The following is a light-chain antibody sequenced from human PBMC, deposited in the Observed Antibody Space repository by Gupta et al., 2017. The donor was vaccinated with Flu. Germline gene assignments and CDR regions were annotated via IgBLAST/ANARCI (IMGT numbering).Light chain of an antibody. Sequence: QSALTQPASVSESPGPSITISCTGTSSDVGGYNYVSWYQQHPGKAPKLMIYEVSNRPSGVSNRFSASKSGNTASLTISGLQAEDEADYYCSSYTSSSTLVFGGGTKLTVL. CDR2: EVS. CDR1: SSDVGGYNY. J-gene: IGLJ2*01. CDR3: SSYTSSSTLV. V-gene: IGLV2-14*01.